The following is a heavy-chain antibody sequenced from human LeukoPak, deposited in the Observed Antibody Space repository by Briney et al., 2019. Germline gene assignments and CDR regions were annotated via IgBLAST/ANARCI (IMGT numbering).Heavy chain of an antibody. Sequence: GASVKVSCKAPGYTFTSYDINWVRQATGQGLEWMGWMNPNSGNTGYAQKFQGRVTITRNTSISTAYMELSSLRSEDTAVYYCARVRSGYTYNWFDPWGQGTLVTVSS. V-gene: IGHV1-8*03. D-gene: IGHD3-3*01. J-gene: IGHJ5*02. CDR1: GYTFTSYD. CDR3: ARVRSGYTYNWFDP. CDR2: MNPNSGNT.